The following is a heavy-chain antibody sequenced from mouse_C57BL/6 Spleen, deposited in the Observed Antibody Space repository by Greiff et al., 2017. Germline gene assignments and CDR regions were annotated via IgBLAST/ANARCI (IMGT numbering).Heavy chain of an antibody. CDR1: GYAFSSSW. J-gene: IGHJ2*01. CDR2: IYPGDGDT. V-gene: IGHV1-82*01. Sequence: VQLQQSGPELVKPGASVKISCKASGYAFSSSWMNWVKQRPGKGLEWIGRIYPGDGDTNYNGKFKGKATLTADKSSSTAYMQLSSLTSEDSAVYFCARDYGSSLDYRGQGTTLTVSS. D-gene: IGHD1-1*01. CDR3: ARDYGSSLDY.